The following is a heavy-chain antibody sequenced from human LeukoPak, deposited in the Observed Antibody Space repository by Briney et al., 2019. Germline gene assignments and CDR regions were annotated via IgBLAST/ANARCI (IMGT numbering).Heavy chain of an antibody. V-gene: IGHV3-48*01. J-gene: IGHJ3*02. CDR2: IRSSSSTI. CDR3: ARAKRNGFDI. Sequence: GGSLRLSCEASGFTFSNYSMNWDRQAPGKVLEWVSYIRSSSSTIYYADSVKGRFTISRDNAKNSLYLQMNSLRAEDTAVYYCARAKRNGFDIWGQGTMVTVSS. CDR1: GFTFSNYS.